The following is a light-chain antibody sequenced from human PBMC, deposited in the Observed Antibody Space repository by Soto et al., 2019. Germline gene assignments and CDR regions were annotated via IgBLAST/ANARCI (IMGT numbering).Light chain of an antibody. CDR3: QQYHTCPLT. CDR1: QSASSY. Sequence: VFTQSAAKLTLSPGPKSTLSGRASQSASSYLDWYQQKPGQAPKLLIYAASNTDSGIPARFSGSGSGTEFTLTISSLQSEDCAIYYCQQYHTCPLTFGGGTKVDI. J-gene: IGKJ4*01. V-gene: IGKV3D-15*01. CDR2: AAS.